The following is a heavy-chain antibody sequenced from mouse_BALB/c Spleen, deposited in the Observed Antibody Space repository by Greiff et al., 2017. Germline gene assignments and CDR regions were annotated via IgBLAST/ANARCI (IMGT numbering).Heavy chain of an antibody. D-gene: IGHD2-4*01. CDR1: GYTFTDYN. Sequence: VQLQQSGPELVKPGASVKISCKASGYTFTDYNMHWVKQSHGKSLEWIGYIYPYNGGTGYNQKFKSKATLTVDNSSSTAYMELRSLTSEDSAVYYCASKLYYDYDRAMDYWGQGTSVTVSS. J-gene: IGHJ4*01. V-gene: IGHV1S29*02. CDR2: IYPYNGGT. CDR3: ASKLYYDYDRAMDY.